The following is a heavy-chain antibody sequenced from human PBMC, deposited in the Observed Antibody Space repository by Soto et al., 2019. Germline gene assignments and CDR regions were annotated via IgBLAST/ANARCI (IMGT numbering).Heavy chain of an antibody. J-gene: IGHJ5*02. CDR3: AKEEGSGSYFPLGS. V-gene: IGHV3-23*01. Sequence: GGSLRLSRVASGFTFSSYAMSWVRLTPGKGLEWVSSISGSAISTHYADSVEGRFTISRDNSKNTLSLQMNSLRAEDTAVYYCAKEEGSGSYFPLGSWGQGTLVTVSS. CDR2: ISGSAIST. CDR1: GFTFSSYA. D-gene: IGHD3-10*01.